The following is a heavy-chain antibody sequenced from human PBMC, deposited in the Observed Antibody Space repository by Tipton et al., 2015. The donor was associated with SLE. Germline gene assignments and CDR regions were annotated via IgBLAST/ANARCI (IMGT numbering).Heavy chain of an antibody. V-gene: IGHV3-53*05. CDR3: ARGGLRFLEWFEDY. D-gene: IGHD3-3*01. CDR1: GFTVSSNY. Sequence: SLRLSCAASGFTVSSNYMSWVRQAPGKGLEWVSVIYSVGSTYYADSVKGRSTISRDNSKNTLYLQMNSLRAEDTAVYYCARGGLRFLEWFEDYWGQGTLVTVSS. CDR2: IYSVGST. J-gene: IGHJ4*02.